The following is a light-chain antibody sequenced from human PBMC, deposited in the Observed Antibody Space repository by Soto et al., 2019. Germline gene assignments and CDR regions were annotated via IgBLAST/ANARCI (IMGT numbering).Light chain of an antibody. J-gene: IGLJ1*01. V-gene: IGLV1-44*01. CDR3: QSYDISLHNYV. CDR1: SSNLGTNS. CDR2: RDN. Sequence: QSVLTQPPSASGTPGQRVTISCSGASSNLGTNSVNWYQQLPGTAPKLLIYRDNHRPSGVPDRFSGSKSGTSASLAITRLQAEDEADYYCQSYDISLHNYVFGTGTKLTVL.